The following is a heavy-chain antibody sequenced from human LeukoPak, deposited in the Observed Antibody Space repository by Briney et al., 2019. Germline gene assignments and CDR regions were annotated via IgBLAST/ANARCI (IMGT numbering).Heavy chain of an antibody. V-gene: IGHV4-39*01. Sequence: PSETLSLTCTVSGCSISSSSYYWGWIRQPPEKGLERIGSIYYSGSTYYNPSLKSRVTISVDTSKNQFSLKLSSVTTADTAVYYCARHQHYYYGMDVWGQGTTVTVSS. CDR2: IYYSGST. CDR1: GCSISSSSYY. CDR3: ARHQHYYYGMDV. J-gene: IGHJ6*02.